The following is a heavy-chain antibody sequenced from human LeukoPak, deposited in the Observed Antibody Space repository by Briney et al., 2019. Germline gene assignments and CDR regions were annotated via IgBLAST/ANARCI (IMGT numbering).Heavy chain of an antibody. CDR1: GYTFTSYG. V-gene: IGHV1-2*02. CDR2: INPDSGDT. CDR3: ARQSTYGDFDF. J-gene: IGHJ4*02. Sequence: ASVKVSCKASGYTFTSYGISWVRQAPGQGLEWMGWINPDSGDTNFAQKFQGRVSMTRDTSISTAYMELSRLKSDDTAVYYCARQSTYGDFDFWGQGTLVIVSS. D-gene: IGHD4-17*01.